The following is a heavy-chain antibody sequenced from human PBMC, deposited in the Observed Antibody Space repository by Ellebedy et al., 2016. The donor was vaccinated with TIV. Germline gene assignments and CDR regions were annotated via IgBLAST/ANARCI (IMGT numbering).Heavy chain of an antibody. CDR2: INPNSGGT. D-gene: IGHD3-3*01. CDR1: GYTFTGYY. V-gene: IGHV1-2*04. Sequence: AASVKVSCKASGYTFTGYYMHWVRQAPGQGLEWMGWINPNSGGTNYAQKFQGWVTMTRDTSISTAYMELSRLRSDDTAVYYCARGDHMEWLLPFDYWGQGTLVTVSS. J-gene: IGHJ4*02. CDR3: ARGDHMEWLLPFDY.